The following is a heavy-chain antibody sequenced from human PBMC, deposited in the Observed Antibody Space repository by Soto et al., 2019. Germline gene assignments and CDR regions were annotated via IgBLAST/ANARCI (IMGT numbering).Heavy chain of an antibody. CDR3: AKSLAVAAGWFDP. Sequence: VGSLRLSCAASGFTFNSYGMHWVRQAPGKGLEWVAFITYDGSTEYYVDSVKGRFTISRDNSKNTLYLQMNSLRAEDTAVYYCAKSLAVAAGWFDPWGQGALVTVSS. CDR2: ITYDGSTE. J-gene: IGHJ5*02. CDR1: GFTFNSYG. V-gene: IGHV3-30*18. D-gene: IGHD6-19*01.